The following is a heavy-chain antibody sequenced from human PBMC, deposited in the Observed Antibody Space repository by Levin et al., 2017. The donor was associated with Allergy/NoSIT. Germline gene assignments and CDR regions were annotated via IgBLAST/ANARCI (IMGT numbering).Heavy chain of an antibody. V-gene: IGHV1-18*01. J-gene: IGHJ4*02. CDR3: ARGQGYYDSTNHPFDY. CDR1: GYTFTSYG. Sequence: ASVKVSCKTSGYTFTSYGINWVRKAPGQGLEWMGWISANNGNTNYEQKFQGRVIMTTDTSTSTAYMELRSLRSDDTAVYYCARGQGYYDSTNHPFDYWGQGTLVTVSS. D-gene: IGHD3-22*01. CDR2: ISANNGNT.